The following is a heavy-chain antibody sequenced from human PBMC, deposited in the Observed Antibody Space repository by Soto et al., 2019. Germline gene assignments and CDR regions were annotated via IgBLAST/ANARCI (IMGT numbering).Heavy chain of an antibody. CDR3: ARGQWLAFDY. V-gene: IGHV6-1*01. D-gene: IGHD6-19*01. CDR1: GDSVSSNSAA. CDR2: TYYRSKWYN. Sequence: PSQTLSLTCAISGDSVSSNSAAWNWIRPSPSRGLEWLGRTYYRSKWYNDYAVSVKSRITFNADTSKNQFSLQLISVTPEDTAVYYCARGQWLAFDYWGQGTQVTVSS. J-gene: IGHJ4*02.